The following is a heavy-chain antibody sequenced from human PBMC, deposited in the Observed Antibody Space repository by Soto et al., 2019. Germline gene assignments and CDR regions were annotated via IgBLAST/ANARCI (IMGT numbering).Heavy chain of an antibody. CDR2: ISAYNGNI. D-gene: IGHD6-13*01. CDR1: AYTFTNYG. J-gene: IGHJ4*02. CDR3: ARSGSSWNIRAVDS. V-gene: IGHV1-18*01. Sequence: QVQLVQSGGEVKKPGASVKVSCKASAYTFTNYGISWVRQAPGQGLEWMGWISAYNGNINYAQKFRGRVTMTTDTSTSSAYLEVSSLRSDDTAVYYCARSGSSWNIRAVDSWGQGTLVTASS.